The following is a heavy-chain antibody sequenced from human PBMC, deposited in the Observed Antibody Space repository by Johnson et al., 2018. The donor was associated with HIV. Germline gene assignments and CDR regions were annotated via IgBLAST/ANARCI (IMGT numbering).Heavy chain of an antibody. V-gene: IGHV3-74*01. J-gene: IGHJ3*02. CDR1: GFDFSSSW. CDR3: AKDGAMAFDI. D-gene: IGHD2-2*01. Sequence: VQLVESGGGLVQPGGSLRLSCAASGFDFSSSWMHWVRQAPGKGLVWVSRIMNDGSVTTSADSVKGRFFISSDNSKNALYLQMNSLRAEDTAVYYCAKDGAMAFDIWGQGTMVTVSS. CDR2: IMNDGSVT.